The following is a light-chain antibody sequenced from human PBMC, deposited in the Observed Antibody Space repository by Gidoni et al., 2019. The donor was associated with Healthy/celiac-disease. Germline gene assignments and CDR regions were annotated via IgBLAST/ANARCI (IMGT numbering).Light chain of an antibody. CDR3: QQYETTPWT. CDR2: RTS. CDR1: QSISSSY. Sequence: EIVLTQSPGTLSLSPGDRATLSCRASQSISSSYLVWYQQKSGQAPRLLIYRTSSRATGIPDRFSGSGSGTDFTLTISRLEPEDLAMYYCQQYETTPWTFGQGTKVEIK. V-gene: IGKV3-20*01. J-gene: IGKJ1*01.